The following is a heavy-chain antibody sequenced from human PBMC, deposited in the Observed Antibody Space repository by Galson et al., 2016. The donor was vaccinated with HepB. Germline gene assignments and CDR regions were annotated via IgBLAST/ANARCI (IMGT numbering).Heavy chain of an antibody. Sequence: SVKVSCKASGYTFTSYYLHWVRQAPGQGLEWMGIINSSGGNTRYAQKLQGSVTMTRDTSTSTVYMELSSLRSEDTAVYYCARDQSRFKTYSDFWSGEVGPSPGYYFDYWGQGTLVTVSS. CDR3: ARDQSRFKTYSDFWSGEVGPSPGYYFDY. J-gene: IGHJ4*02. CDR2: INSSGGNT. CDR1: GYTFTSYY. D-gene: IGHD3-3*01. V-gene: IGHV1-46*04.